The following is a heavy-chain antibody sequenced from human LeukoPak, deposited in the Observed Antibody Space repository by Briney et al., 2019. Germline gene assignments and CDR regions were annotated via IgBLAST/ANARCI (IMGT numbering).Heavy chain of an antibody. CDR1: GYTFTGYY. V-gene: IGHV1-2*02. CDR2: INPNSGGT. D-gene: IGHD6-19*01. CDR3: ARDLFGGIAVASLDY. Sequence: ASVKVSCKASGYTFTGYYMHWVRQAPGQGPEWMGWINPNSGGTNYAQKFQGRVTMTRDTSISTAYMELSRLRSDETAVYYCARDLFGGIAVASLDYWGQGTLVTVSS. J-gene: IGHJ4*02.